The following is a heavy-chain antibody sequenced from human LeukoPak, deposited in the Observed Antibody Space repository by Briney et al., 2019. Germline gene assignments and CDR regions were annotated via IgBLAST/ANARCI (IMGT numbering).Heavy chain of an antibody. V-gene: IGHV4-38-2*02. Sequence: KSSETLSLTCSVSGYSISTGFYEGWIRQPPGKGLEWIGSIYHSGTTYYNSSLKSRVNISVDTSKNQFSLKLSSVTAADTAVYYCARDVIRGPGTLVTVSS. D-gene: IGHD3-16*02. CDR2: IYHSGTT. CDR3: ARDVI. CDR1: GYSISTGFY. J-gene: IGHJ4*02.